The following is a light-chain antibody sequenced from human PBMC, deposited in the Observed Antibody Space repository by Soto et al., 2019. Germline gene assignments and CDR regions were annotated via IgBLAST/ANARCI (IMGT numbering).Light chain of an antibody. CDR2: GAS. J-gene: IGKJ1*01. CDR3: QHQSSWPRT. Sequence: DIVMTQSPGTLSVSPGERATLSCRASQSVGNNLAWYQQKPGQAPRLLIHGASTRATGIPARFSGSGSGTEFTLTISSLQSEDFAVYHCQHQSSWPRTFGQGTKVEIK. V-gene: IGKV3-15*01. CDR1: QSVGNN.